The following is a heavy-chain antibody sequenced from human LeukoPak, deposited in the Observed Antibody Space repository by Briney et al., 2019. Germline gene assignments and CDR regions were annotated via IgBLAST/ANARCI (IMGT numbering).Heavy chain of an antibody. J-gene: IGHJ4*02. V-gene: IGHV3-30*03. CDR3: ARDRLHYDSLTGYPAD. CDR1: GFTFSNYG. Sequence: PGRSLRLSCAASGFTFSNYGMHWVRQAPGKGLEWVAVISYDGSTKYYADSVKGRFTISRDNSENTLYLQMNSLRGEDTAVYYCARDRLHYDSLTGYPADWGQGTLVTVSS. D-gene: IGHD3-9*01. CDR2: ISYDGSTK.